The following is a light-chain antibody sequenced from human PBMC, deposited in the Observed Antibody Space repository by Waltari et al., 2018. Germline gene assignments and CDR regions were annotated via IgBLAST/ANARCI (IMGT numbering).Light chain of an antibody. CDR3: SSYTRVTASVI. J-gene: IGLJ2*01. CDR2: DVN. CDR1: SIDIGTSNY. Sequence: HSALTQPASVSGSPGQSITISCTGTSIDIGTSNYASWYQQHPARAPKLIIYDVNKRPSGVSIRFSGSKSDNTASLTISGLQTEDEADYYCSSYTRVTASVIFGGGTKLTVL. V-gene: IGLV2-14*01.